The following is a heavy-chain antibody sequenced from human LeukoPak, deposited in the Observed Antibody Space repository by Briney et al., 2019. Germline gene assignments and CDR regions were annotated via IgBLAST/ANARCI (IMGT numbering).Heavy chain of an antibody. Sequence: SQTLSLTCTVSGGSISSSSYYWGWIRQPPGKGLEWIGSIYYSGSTYYNPSLKSRVTISVDTSKNQFSLKLSSVTAADTAVYYCTAGRSDYFDFWGQGTLVTVSS. CDR1: GGSISSSSYY. J-gene: IGHJ4*02. CDR2: IYYSGST. CDR3: TAGRSDYFDF. D-gene: IGHD6-25*01. V-gene: IGHV4-39*01.